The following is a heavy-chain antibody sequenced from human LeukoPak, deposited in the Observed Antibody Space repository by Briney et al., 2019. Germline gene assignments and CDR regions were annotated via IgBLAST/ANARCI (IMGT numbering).Heavy chain of an antibody. V-gene: IGHV4-34*01. Sequence: SETLSLTCAVYGGSFSGYYWSWIRQPPGKGLEWIGEINHSGSTNYNPSLKSRDTISVDTSKNQFSLKLSSVTAAGTAVYYCAREGSSGRFDYWGQGTPVTVSS. CDR3: AREGSSGRFDY. CDR1: GGSFSGYY. D-gene: IGHD6-19*01. J-gene: IGHJ4*02. CDR2: INHSGST.